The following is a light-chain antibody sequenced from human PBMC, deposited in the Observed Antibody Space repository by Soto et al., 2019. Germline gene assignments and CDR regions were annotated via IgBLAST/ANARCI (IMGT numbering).Light chain of an antibody. CDR3: CSYAGSYTLV. CDR1: SSDVGGYNY. V-gene: IGLV2-11*01. CDR2: DVS. Sequence: SVLTQPRSVSGSPGQSVTISCTGTSSDVGGYNYVSWYQQHPGKAPKLMIYDVSKRPSGAPDRFSGSKSGNTASLTISGLQAEDEADYYCCSYAGSYTLVFGGGTKLTVL. J-gene: IGLJ3*02.